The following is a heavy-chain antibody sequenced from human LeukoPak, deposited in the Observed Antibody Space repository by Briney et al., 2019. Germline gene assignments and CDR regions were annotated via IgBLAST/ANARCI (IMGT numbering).Heavy chain of an antibody. CDR2: ISGGGGST. CDR3: AKEVIPAAIVFDP. CDR1: GFTFSNYA. Sequence: TGGSLRLSCPVSGFTFSNYAMSWVRQAPGEGLEWVSTISGGGGSTYYADSVKGRFTISRDNSKNTLYLQMNSLRAEDTAVYYCAKEVIPAAIVFDPWGQGTLVTVSS. J-gene: IGHJ5*02. D-gene: IGHD2-2*01. V-gene: IGHV3-23*01.